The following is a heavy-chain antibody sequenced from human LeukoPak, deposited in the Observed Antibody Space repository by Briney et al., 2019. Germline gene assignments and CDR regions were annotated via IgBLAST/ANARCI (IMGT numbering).Heavy chain of an antibody. Sequence: SETLSLTCTVSGGSISSYYWSWIRQSPGKGLEWVGHIYNFGGTNYNPSLKSRVTISVDTSKNQFSLKLSSVTAADTAVYYCARGRSPVRGVIKGPSRYYYYGMDVWGQGTTVTVSS. CDR1: GGSISSYY. D-gene: IGHD3-10*01. V-gene: IGHV4-59*12. J-gene: IGHJ6*02. CDR2: IYNFGGT. CDR3: ARGRSPVRGVIKGPSRYYYYGMDV.